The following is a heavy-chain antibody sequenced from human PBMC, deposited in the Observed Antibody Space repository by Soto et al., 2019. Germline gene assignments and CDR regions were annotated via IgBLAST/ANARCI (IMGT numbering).Heavy chain of an antibody. CDR1: TXXY. Sequence: TXXYMXXARQXLGQGLEWMGIINPSGGSTSYAQKFQGRVTMTRDTSTSTVYMELSSLRSEDTAVYYCARSWTTVTMIVGYWGQGTLVTVSS. D-gene: IGHD4-17*01. CDR3: ARSWTTVTMIVGY. V-gene: IGHV1-46*01. CDR2: INPSGGST. J-gene: IGHJ4*02.